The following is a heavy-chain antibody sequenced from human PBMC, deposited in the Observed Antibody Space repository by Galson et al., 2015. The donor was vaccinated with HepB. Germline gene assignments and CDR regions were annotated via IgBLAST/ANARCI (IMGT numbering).Heavy chain of an antibody. D-gene: IGHD2-21*01. Sequence: ETLSLTCTVSGGSISSNTYYWVWIRQPPGKGLEWIGSIYYSGSTYYNPSLKSRVTISVDTSKNQFSLQLRSVTAADTAVYYCARTYPRAYSRGFDYWGQGTLVAVSS. CDR3: ARTYPRAYSRGFDY. CDR2: IYYSGST. V-gene: IGHV4-39*01. CDR1: GGSISSNTYY. J-gene: IGHJ4*02.